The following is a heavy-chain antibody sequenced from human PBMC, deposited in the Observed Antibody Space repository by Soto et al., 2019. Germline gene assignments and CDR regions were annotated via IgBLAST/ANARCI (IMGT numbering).Heavy chain of an antibody. V-gene: IGHV1-18*01. D-gene: IGHD3-22*01. CDR1: GYPFISYG. CDR2: INTYNGNT. Sequence: QVQLVQSGAEVKKPGASVKVSCKASGYPFISYGITWVRQAPGQGLEWMGWINTYNGNTNYAQRFQGRVTMTTDTSTSTAYLEVRSLRSDDTAVYYCARAVIGYDSSGYYYWGQGTLVTVSS. J-gene: IGHJ4*02. CDR3: ARAVIGYDSSGYYY.